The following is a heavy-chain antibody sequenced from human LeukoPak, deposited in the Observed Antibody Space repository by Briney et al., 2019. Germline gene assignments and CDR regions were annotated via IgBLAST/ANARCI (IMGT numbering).Heavy chain of an antibody. D-gene: IGHD7-27*01. CDR2: VNSDGSGT. V-gene: IGHV3-74*01. Sequence: GGSLRLSCVASGFTVSSNYMSWVRQAPGKGLVWVSRVNSDGSGTSYADSVKGRFTISRDNAKNTLYLQMNSLRAEDTAVYYCATSLGPLTDYWGQGTLVTVSS. J-gene: IGHJ4*02. CDR3: ATSLGPLTDY. CDR1: GFTVSSNY.